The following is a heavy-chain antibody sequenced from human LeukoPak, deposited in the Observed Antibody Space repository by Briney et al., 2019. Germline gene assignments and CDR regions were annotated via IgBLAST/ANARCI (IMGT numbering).Heavy chain of an antibody. CDR2: MYSGDST. Sequence: GGSLRLSCAASGFTVRSNYMTWVRQAPGKRLEWVSVMYSGDSTYYDDSVKGRFTISRDNSKNTLDLQMNSLRDEDTGVYYCARADGYSSWFVHWGQGTLVTVSS. D-gene: IGHD5-18*01. V-gene: IGHV3-53*01. J-gene: IGHJ5*02. CDR3: ARADGYSSWFVH. CDR1: GFTVRSNY.